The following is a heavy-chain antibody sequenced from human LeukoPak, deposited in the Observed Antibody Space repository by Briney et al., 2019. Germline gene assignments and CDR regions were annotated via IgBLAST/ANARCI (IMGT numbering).Heavy chain of an antibody. V-gene: IGHV1-18*01. CDR2: ISAYGNT. J-gene: IGHJ4*02. D-gene: IGHD2-15*01. CDR1: GYTFTIYG. CDR3: ARGIIGYYFDY. Sequence: ASVKVSCKTSGYTFTIYGNSWVRQAPGQGLEWMGLISAYGNTNYAQNLQGRVTMTTDTSMSTAYMELRSLRSDDTAVYYCARGIIGYYFDYWGQGTLVTASS.